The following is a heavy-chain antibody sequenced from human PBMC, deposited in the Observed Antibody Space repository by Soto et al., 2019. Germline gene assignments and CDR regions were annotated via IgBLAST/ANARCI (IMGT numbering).Heavy chain of an antibody. CDR3: ARDAGDDYVWGSYRYDDYYYGMDV. Sequence: GGSLRLSCAASGFTFSSYSMNWVRQAPGKGLEWVSSISSSSSYIYYADSVKGRFTISRDNAKNSLYLQMNSLRAEDTAVYYCARDAGDDYVWGSYRYDDYYYGMDVWGQGTTVTVSS. CDR2: ISSSSSYI. V-gene: IGHV3-21*01. CDR1: GFTFSSYS. D-gene: IGHD3-16*02. J-gene: IGHJ6*02.